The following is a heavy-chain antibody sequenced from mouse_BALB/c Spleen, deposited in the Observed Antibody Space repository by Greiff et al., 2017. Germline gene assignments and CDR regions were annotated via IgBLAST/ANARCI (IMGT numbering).Heavy chain of an antibody. CDR1: GFSLTSYG. Sequence: QVQLKESGPGLVAPSQSLSITCTVSGFSLTSYGVHWVRQPPGKGLEWLGVIWAGGSTNYNSALMSRLSISKDNSKSQVFLQMNSLQTDDTAMYYCARDLGGSIPWFAYWGQGTLVTVSA. J-gene: IGHJ3*01. CDR2: IWAGGST. CDR3: ARDLGGSIPWFAY. D-gene: IGHD1-1*01. V-gene: IGHV2-9*02.